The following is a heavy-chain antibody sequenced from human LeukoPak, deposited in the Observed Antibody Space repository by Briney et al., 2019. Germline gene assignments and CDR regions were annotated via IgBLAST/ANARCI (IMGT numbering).Heavy chain of an antibody. D-gene: IGHD6-13*01. CDR1: GGSISSGGYS. CDR3: AREGYSSSKFDY. J-gene: IGHJ4*02. CDR2: INHSGST. V-gene: IGHV4-30-2*01. Sequence: SQTLSLTCAVSGGSISSGGYSWSWIRQPPGKGLEWIGEINHSGSTNYNPSLKSRVTISVDTSKNQFSLKLSSVTAADTAVYYCAREGYSSSKFDYWGKGTLVTVSS.